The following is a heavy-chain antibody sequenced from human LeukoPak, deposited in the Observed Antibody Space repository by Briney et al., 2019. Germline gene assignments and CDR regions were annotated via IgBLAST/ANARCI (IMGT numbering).Heavy chain of an antibody. V-gene: IGHV5-51*04. J-gene: IGHJ5*02. CDR2: IYPGDLRV. Sequence: GESLKISCQGFGYSFTSYWIGWVRQMPGKGMEWMGVIYPGDLRVRYNPSFQGQVTISVDKPINTAYLQWVSLRASDSAMYYCACRDLTSTWSFPWGQGTLVTVSS. CDR3: ACRDLTSTWSFP. CDR1: GYSFTSYW. D-gene: IGHD6-13*01.